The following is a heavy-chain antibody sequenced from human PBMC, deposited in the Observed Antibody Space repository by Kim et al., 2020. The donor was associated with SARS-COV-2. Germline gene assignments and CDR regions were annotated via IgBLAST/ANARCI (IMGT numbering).Heavy chain of an antibody. J-gene: IGHJ4*02. D-gene: IGHD6-19*01. Sequence: GGSLRLSCTASGFTFGDYAMSWFRQAPGKGLEWVGFIRSKAYGGTTEYAASVKGRFTISRDDSKSIAYLQMNSLKTEDTAVYYCTRDKSIAVAFYWGQGTLVTVSS. CDR1: GFTFGDYA. CDR3: TRDKSIAVAFY. V-gene: IGHV3-49*03. CDR2: IRSKAYGGTT.